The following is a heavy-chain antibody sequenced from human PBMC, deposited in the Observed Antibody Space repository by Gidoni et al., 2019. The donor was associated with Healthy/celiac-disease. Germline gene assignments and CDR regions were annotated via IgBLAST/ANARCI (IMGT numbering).Heavy chain of an antibody. CDR3: TTYYYDSSGIDY. J-gene: IGHJ4*02. V-gene: IGHV3-15*01. CDR2: IKSKNDGGTT. Sequence: EVQLVESGGGLVKPGGSLRLSCAASGFTFSNAWMSWVRQAPGKGLEWVGRIKSKNDGGTTDYAAPVKGRFTISRDDSKNTLYLQMNSLKTEDTAVYYCTTYYYDSSGIDYWGQGTLVTVSS. D-gene: IGHD3-22*01. CDR1: GFTFSNAW.